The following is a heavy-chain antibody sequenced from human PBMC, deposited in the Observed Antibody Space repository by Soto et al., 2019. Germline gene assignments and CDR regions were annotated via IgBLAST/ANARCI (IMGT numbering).Heavy chain of an antibody. V-gene: IGHV3-53*01. D-gene: IGHD4-17*01. CDR3: ATTVTRLIAFDV. J-gene: IGHJ3*01. CDR1: GFTVSSHY. Sequence: GWSLRLSCAASGFTVSSHYMSWVRQTPGKGLEWVSILYASDSTFYADSVEGRFTISRDNSKNTVYLQLNSLRAEDTAVYYCATTVTRLIAFDVWGQGTMVTVSS. CDR2: LYASDST.